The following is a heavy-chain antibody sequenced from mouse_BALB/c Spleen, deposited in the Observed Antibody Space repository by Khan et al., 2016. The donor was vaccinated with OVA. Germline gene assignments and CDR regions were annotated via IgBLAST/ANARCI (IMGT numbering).Heavy chain of an antibody. D-gene: IGHD3-2*02. CDR2: IYPGTDNT. CDR3: AREEALYYFDY. V-gene: IGHV1S132*01. CDR1: GYIFTNYW. Sequence: QVQLQQSGAELVRPGASVKLSCKTSGYIFTNYWIHWVKQRSGQGLEWIARIYPGTDNTYYNEKLKDKATLTVDKSSSTAYMQLSSLTSEDSAVYFLAREEALYYFDYWGQGTTLTVSS. J-gene: IGHJ2*01.